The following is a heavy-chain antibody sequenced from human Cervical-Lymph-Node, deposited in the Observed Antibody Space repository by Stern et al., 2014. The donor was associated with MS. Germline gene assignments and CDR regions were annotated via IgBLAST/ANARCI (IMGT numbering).Heavy chain of an antibody. Sequence: VQLVESGGGVVQPGRSLRLSCAASGFTFSSYGMHWVRQAPGKGLECVAVIWYDGSNKYYADSVKGRFTISRDNSKNTLYLQMNSLRAEDTAVYYCARVLSGYDSPDYWGQGTLVTVSS. CDR2: IWYDGSNK. CDR1: GFTFSSYG. CDR3: ARVLSGYDSPDY. D-gene: IGHD5-12*01. J-gene: IGHJ4*02. V-gene: IGHV3-33*01.